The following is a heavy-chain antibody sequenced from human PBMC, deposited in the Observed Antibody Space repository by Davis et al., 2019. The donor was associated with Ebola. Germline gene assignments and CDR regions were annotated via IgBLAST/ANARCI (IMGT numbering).Heavy chain of an antibody. CDR2: MNPNSGNT. D-gene: IGHD2-2*01. J-gene: IGHJ4*02. CDR3: ARSGSVLSSNY. Sequence: AASVKVSCKASGYTFTSYDIHWVRQATGQGLEWMGWMNPNSGNTGYAQKFQGRVTMTRNTSINTAYMELSRLRSDDTAVYYCARSGSVLSSNYWGQGTLVTVSS. CDR1: GYTFTSYD. V-gene: IGHV1-8*01.